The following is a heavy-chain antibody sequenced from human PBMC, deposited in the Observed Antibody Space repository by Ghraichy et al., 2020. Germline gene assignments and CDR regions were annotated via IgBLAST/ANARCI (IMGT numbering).Heavy chain of an antibody. CDR2: ISGSGGTT. V-gene: IGHV3-23*01. Sequence: GGSLRLSCAASGFTFSIYVMNWVRQAPGKGLEWVSGISGSGGTTYYADSVKGRFTISRDNSKNMLYLQMNSLRGEDTAIYYCAKSHYHSSGYVFDVWGLGTMVTVSS. CDR3: AKSHYHSSGYVFDV. J-gene: IGHJ3*01. CDR1: GFTFSIYV. D-gene: IGHD3-22*01.